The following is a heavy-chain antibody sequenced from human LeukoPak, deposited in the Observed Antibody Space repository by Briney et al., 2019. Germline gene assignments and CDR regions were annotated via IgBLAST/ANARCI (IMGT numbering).Heavy chain of an antibody. Sequence: SETLSLTCTVSGGSISTYYWNWIRQPPGKGLEWIGYIYYSGSTNYKPSLKSRVTISVDTSKNQFSLNLTSVTAGDTAVYYCARGGIRQTFDNWGQGTLVTVSS. J-gene: IGHJ4*02. CDR1: GGSISTYY. CDR2: IYYSGST. V-gene: IGHV4-59*01. D-gene: IGHD3-3*02. CDR3: ARGGIRQTFDN.